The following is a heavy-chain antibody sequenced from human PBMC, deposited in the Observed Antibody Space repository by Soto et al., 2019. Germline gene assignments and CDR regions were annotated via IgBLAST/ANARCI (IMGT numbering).Heavy chain of an antibody. J-gene: IGHJ4*02. D-gene: IGHD3-16*01. V-gene: IGHV4-30-4*01. CDR2: IYYSGNT. Sequence: SETLSLTCTASGGSTSSDNYWSWIRQPQGKGLEWIGHIYYSGNTDYNPSLKSRLAISIDTSKNQFSLKLSSVTAADTAVYFCAREGGESSDGLYYFDSWGQGSLVTVSS. CDR1: GGSTSSDNY. CDR3: AREGGESSDGLYYFDS.